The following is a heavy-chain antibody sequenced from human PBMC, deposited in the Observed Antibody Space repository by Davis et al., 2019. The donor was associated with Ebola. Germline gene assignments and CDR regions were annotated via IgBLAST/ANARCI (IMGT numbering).Heavy chain of an antibody. CDR1: GYTFTGYY. CDR3: ARERLGLYYYGMDV. J-gene: IGHJ6*02. CDR2: INPHSGGT. V-gene: IGHV1-2*05. Sequence: AASVKVSCKTSGYTFTGYYIHWVRQAPGQGLEWMGRINPHSGGTKSAQKFQGRVTMTRDTSISTAYMELSRLRSDDTVVYYCARERLGLYYYGMDVWGQGTTVTVSS. D-gene: IGHD3/OR15-3a*01.